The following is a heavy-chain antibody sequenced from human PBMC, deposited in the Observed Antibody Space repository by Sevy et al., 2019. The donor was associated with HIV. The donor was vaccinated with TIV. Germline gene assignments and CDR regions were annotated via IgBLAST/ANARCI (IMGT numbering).Heavy chain of an antibody. J-gene: IGHJ4*02. CDR2: INPTGGHT. CDR1: AYSFTLYY. V-gene: IGHV1-46*01. Sequence: ASVKVSCRASAYSFTLYYMNWVRQAPGQGLEWMGLINPTGGHTSDAQRFQGRLSMTRDTSKTTFYRELSSLTYEETAVYYCEVSQSCGGDCYYFDSWGQGTLVTVSS. CDR3: EVSQSCGGDCYYFDS. D-gene: IGHD2-21*02.